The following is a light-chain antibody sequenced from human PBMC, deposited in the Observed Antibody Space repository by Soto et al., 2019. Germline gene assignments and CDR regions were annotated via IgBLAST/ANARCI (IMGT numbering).Light chain of an antibody. J-gene: IGKJ4*01. V-gene: IGKV1-13*02. CDR2: DAS. CDR3: QQYNSYSLT. CDR1: QGIRND. Sequence: AIQMTQSPSSLSASVGDRVTITCRASQGIRNDLGWYQQKPGKAPKLLIYDASSLESGVPSRFSGSGSGTEFTLTISSLLPDDFATYYCQQYNSYSLTFGGGTKVDIK.